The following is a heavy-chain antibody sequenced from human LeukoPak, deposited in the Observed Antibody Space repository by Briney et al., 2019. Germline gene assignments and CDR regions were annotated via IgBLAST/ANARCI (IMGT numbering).Heavy chain of an antibody. J-gene: IGHJ4*02. D-gene: IGHD5-18*01. V-gene: IGHV4-34*01. CDR3: ATRRGYSYGYSLYYFDY. CDR1: GGSFSGYY. Sequence: SETLSLTYAVYGGSFSGYYWSWIRQPPGKGLEWIGEINHSGSTNYNPSLKSRVTISVDTSKNQFSLKLSSVTAADTAVYYCATRRGYSYGYSLYYFDYWGQGTLVTVSS. CDR2: INHSGST.